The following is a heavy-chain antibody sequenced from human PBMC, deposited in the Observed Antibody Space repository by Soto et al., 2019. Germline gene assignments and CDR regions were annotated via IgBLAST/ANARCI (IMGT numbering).Heavy chain of an antibody. V-gene: IGHV1-18*01. CDR3: ARECSSTSCYAY. D-gene: IGHD2-2*01. CDR2: ISPYNGNT. J-gene: IGHJ4*02. CDR1: CYTFTSYA. Sequence: ASVKVSCKASCYTFTSYAISWGRQAPGQGLEWMGWISPYNGNTNYAQKLQGRVTMTTDTSTSTAYMELRSLRSDDTAVYYCARECSSTSCYAYWGQGTVVTVSS.